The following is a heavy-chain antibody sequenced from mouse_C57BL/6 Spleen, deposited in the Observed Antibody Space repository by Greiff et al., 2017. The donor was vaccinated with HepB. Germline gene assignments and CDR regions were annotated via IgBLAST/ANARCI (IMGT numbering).Heavy chain of an antibody. CDR3: ARSNYYYGSSYGYFDY. J-gene: IGHJ2*01. Sequence: QVQLKQSGAELVKPGASVKMSCKASGYTFTTYPIEWMKQNHGKSLEWIGNFHPYNDDTKYNEKFKGKATLTVEKSSSTVYLELSRLTSDDSAVYYCARSNYYYGSSYGYFDYWGQGTTLTVSS. D-gene: IGHD1-1*01. V-gene: IGHV1-47*01. CDR1: GYTFTTYP. CDR2: FHPYNDDT.